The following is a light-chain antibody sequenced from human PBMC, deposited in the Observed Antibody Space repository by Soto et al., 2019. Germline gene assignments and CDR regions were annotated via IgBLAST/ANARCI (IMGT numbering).Light chain of an antibody. CDR1: QSVSSSY. Sequence: IVLTQSPGTLSLSPGERATLSCMASQSVSSSYLAWYQQKPGQAPRLLSYGASSRATGIPDRVSGSGSGTEFALTISRLEPEDFEVYYCQQYDRSLWTFGQGTKVDIK. CDR2: GAS. J-gene: IGKJ1*01. CDR3: QQYDRSLWT. V-gene: IGKV3-20*01.